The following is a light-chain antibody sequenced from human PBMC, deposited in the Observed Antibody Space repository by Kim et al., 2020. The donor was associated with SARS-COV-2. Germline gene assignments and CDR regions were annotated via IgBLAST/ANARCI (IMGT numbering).Light chain of an antibody. V-gene: IGKV1-5*01. CDR3: QQYNSYPFT. J-gene: IGKJ3*01. CDR2: DAS. Sequence: GDRVTITCRASQSISSWLAWYQQKPGKAPKLLIYDASSLESGVPSRFSGSGSGTEFTLTISSLQPDDFATYYCQQYNSYPFTFGPGTKVEIK. CDR1: QSISSW.